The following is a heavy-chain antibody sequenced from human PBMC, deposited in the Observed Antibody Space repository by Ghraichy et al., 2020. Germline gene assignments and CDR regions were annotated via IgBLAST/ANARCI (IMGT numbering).Heavy chain of an antibody. J-gene: IGHJ3*02. V-gene: IGHV3-21*01. D-gene: IGHD2-15*01. CDR2: ISSSSSYI. CDR1: GFTFISYD. CDR3: ARDRGYCSGGRCFGDAFDI. Sequence: GESLNISCVVSGFTFISYDMNWVRQAPGKGLEWVSYISSSSSYIYYADSVEGRFTISRDNDKNSLFLQMNSLRAEDTAVYYCARDRGYCSGGRCFGDAFDIWGQGTIVTVSS.